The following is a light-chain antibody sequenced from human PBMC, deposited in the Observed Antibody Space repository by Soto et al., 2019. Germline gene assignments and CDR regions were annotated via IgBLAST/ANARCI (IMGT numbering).Light chain of an antibody. CDR2: DVS. J-gene: IGLJ1*01. V-gene: IGLV2-14*01. CDR3: SSYTSSSLYV. CDR1: SSDVGGYNY. Sequence: QSVLTQPASVSGSPGQSITISCTGTSSDVGGYNYVSWYQQHPGKDPKLMIYDVSNRPSGVSNRFSGSKSGNTASLTISGLQAEDEADYYCSSYTSSSLYVFGTGTKVTVL.